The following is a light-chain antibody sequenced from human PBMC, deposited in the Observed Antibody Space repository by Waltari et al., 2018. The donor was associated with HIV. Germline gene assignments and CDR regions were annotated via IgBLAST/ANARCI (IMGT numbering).Light chain of an antibody. CDR2: RNN. CDR3: ATWNDSLSGYV. CDR1: SPNIGRHF. V-gene: IGLV1-47*01. Sequence: QSVLTQPPSPSGTPGQRVTISCSGSSPNIGRHFLYLYPQPPGPAPKLLIYRNNQRPSGVPDRFSGSKSGTSASLAISGLRSEDEADYYCATWNDSLSGYVFGTGTKVTV. J-gene: IGLJ1*01.